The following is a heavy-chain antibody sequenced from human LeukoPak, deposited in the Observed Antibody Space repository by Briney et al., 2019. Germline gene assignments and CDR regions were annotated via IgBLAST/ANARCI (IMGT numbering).Heavy chain of an antibody. D-gene: IGHD5-24*01. Sequence: GGSLRLSCAASGFTFSSYAMSWVRQAPGKGLEWVSSISSSSSYIYYADSVKGRFTISRDNAKNSLYLQMNSLRAEDTAVYYCARMDGYKPFDYWGQETLVTVSS. CDR3: ARMDGYKPFDY. CDR2: ISSSSSYI. V-gene: IGHV3-21*01. CDR1: GFTFSSYA. J-gene: IGHJ4*02.